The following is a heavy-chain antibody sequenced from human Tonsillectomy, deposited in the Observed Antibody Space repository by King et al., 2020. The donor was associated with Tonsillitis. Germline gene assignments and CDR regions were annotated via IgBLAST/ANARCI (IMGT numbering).Heavy chain of an antibody. D-gene: IGHD6-19*01. CDR3: ARVDSSGWYQTHLFDY. Sequence: VQLVESGGGVVQPGRSLRLSCAASGFTFSSYGMHWVRQAPGKGLEWVAVISYDGSNKYYADSVKGRFTISRENSKNTLYLQMNSLRDEDTAVYYCARVDSSGWYQTHLFDYWGQGTLVTVSS. CDR2: ISYDGSNK. CDR1: GFTFSSYG. V-gene: IGHV3-33*05. J-gene: IGHJ4*02.